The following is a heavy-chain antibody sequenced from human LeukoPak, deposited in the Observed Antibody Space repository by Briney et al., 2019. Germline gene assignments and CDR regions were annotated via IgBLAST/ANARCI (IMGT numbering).Heavy chain of an antibody. V-gene: IGHV4-34*01. J-gene: IGHJ4*02. CDR3: ARGRPIYSSSWYKPTNYFDY. CDR1: GGSFSGYY. CDR2: INHSGST. D-gene: IGHD6-13*01. Sequence: SETLSLTCAVYGGSFSGYYWSWIRQPPGKGLEWIGEINHSGSTNYNPSLKSRVTISVDTSKNQFSLKLSSVTAADTAVYYRARGRPIYSSSWYKPTNYFDYWGQGTLVTVSS.